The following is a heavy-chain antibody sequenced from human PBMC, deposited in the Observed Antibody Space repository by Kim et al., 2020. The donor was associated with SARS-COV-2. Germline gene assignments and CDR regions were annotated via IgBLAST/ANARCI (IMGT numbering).Heavy chain of an antibody. CDR1: GFTVSSNY. D-gene: IGHD2-8*01. CDR3: ARDKSKYCTNGVCSYWYFDL. J-gene: IGHJ2*01. CDR2: IYSGGST. Sequence: GGSLRLSCAASGFTVSSNYMSWVRQAPGKGLEWVSVIYSGGSTYYADSVKGRFTISRDNSKNTLYLQMNSLRAEDTAVYYCARDKSKYCTNGVCSYWYFDLWGRGTLVTVSS. V-gene: IGHV3-66*01.